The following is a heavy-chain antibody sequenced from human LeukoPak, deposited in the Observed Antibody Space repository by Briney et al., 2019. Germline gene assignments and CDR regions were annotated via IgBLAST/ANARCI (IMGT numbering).Heavy chain of an antibody. D-gene: IGHD1-7*01. CDR1: GGTFSNYA. CDR3: ARSGVGTTAGKYDY. CDR2: IIPIFGTA. V-gene: IGHV1-69*13. J-gene: IGHJ4*02. Sequence: GASVKVSCKASGGTFSNYAISWVRQAPGQGLEWMGGIIPIFGTANYAQKFQGRVTITADESTSTAYMELSRLRSEDTAVYYCARSGVGTTAGKYDYWGQGTLVTVSS.